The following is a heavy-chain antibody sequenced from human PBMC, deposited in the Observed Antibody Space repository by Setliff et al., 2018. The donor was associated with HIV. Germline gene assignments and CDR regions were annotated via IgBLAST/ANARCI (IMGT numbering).Heavy chain of an antibody. J-gene: IGHJ4*02. V-gene: IGHV4-34*01. D-gene: IGHD2-2*01. CDR3: VASSSWSSRLNF. Sequence: KPSETLSLTCAVYGGPLSGHYWSWIRQPPGQGLEWIGETSHSGKTNYNPSLKSRVTISVDTSKNQFSLKLTSVTAADTAVYYCVASSSWSSRLNFWGPGMLVTVSS. CDR1: GGPLSGHY. CDR2: TSHSGKT.